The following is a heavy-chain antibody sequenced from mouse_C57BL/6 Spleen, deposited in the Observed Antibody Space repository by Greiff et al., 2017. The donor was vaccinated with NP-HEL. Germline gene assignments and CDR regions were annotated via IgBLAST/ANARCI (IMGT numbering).Heavy chain of an antibody. CDR2: IDPSDSYT. CDR3: ARSTTVVASDV. Sequence: VQLQQPGAELVMPGASVKLSCKASGYTFTSYWMHWVKQRPGQGLEWIGEIDPSDSYTNYNQKFKGKSTLTVDKSSSTAYMQLSSLTSEDSAVYYCARSTTVVASDVWGTGTTVTVSS. V-gene: IGHV1-69*01. D-gene: IGHD1-1*01. CDR1: GYTFTSYW. J-gene: IGHJ1*03.